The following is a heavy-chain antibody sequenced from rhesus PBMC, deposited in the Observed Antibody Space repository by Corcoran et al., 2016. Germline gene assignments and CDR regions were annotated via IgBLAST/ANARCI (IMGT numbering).Heavy chain of an antibody. CDR1: GYTFTDYY. CDR3: ARDFESRFDY. CDR2: INPNNGNT. V-gene: IGHV1S2*01. J-gene: IGHJ4*01. Sequence: QVQLGQSGAEVKKPGSSVKVSCKASGYTFTDYYMHRGRQAPRQGLEWMGWINPNNGNTKKAPKCQGRGTMTRATSTRTAYLELSSLRSEDTAVYYCARDFESRFDYWGQGVLVTVSS.